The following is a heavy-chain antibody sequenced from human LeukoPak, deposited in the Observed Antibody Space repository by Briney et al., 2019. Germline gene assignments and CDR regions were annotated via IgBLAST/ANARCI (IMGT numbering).Heavy chain of an antibody. CDR2: MNPNSGNT. CDR3: ARGGDSSGHTDY. V-gene: IGHV1-8*01. Sequence: ASVKVSCKASGYTFTSNDINWVRQATGQGPEWMGWMNPNSGNTGYAQKFQGRVTMTRNTSISTAYMELSSLRSEDTAVYYCARGGDSSGHTDYWGQGTLVTVSS. D-gene: IGHD3-22*01. J-gene: IGHJ4*02. CDR1: GYTFTSND.